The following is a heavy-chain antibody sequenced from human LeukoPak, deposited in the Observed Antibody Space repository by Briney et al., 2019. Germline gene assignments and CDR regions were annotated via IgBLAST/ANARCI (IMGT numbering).Heavy chain of an antibody. CDR3: ARDDYVWGSPTSTFDY. CDR2: IWYDGSNK. CDR1: GFTFSSYG. V-gene: IGHV3-33*01. J-gene: IGHJ4*02. D-gene: IGHD3-16*01. Sequence: PGRSLRLSCAASGFTFSSYGMHWVRQASGKGLEWVAVIWYDGSNKYYADSVKGRFTISRDNSKNTLYLQMNSLRAEDTAVYYCARDDYVWGSPTSTFDYWGQGTLVTVSS.